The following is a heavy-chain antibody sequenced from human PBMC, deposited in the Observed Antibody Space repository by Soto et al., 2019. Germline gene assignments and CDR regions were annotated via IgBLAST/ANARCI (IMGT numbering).Heavy chain of an antibody. Sequence: HPWGSLRLSCASSVFTFISYAMSWVLQSPGKGLECVSAISGSGGSTYYAGSVKGRFTISRYNSKNTLYLQMNSLRAEDTAVYYCAKGFRVVVPPLPFDYWGQGTLVTVSS. CDR1: VFTFISYA. V-gene: IGHV3-23*01. J-gene: IGHJ4*02. CDR2: ISGSGGST. D-gene: IGHD2-2*01. CDR3: AKGFRVVVPPLPFDY.